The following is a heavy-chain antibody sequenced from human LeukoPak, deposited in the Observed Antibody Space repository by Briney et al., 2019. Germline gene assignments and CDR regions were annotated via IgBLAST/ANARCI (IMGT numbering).Heavy chain of an antibody. CDR2: IGSDGDST. Sequence: PGGSLRLSCSASGFTFSTYAIHWVRQAPGKGLEYVSAIGSDGDSTYYADSVKGRFTVSRDNSKNTLYLQMSSLRAEDTAVYYCVKDGGNYAPYYFDYWGQGTLVTVSS. D-gene: IGHD4-23*01. J-gene: IGHJ4*02. CDR3: VKDGGNYAPYYFDY. V-gene: IGHV3-64D*06. CDR1: GFTFSTYA.